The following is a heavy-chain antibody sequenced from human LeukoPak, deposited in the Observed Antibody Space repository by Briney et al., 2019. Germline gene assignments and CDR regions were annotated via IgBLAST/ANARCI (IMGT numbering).Heavy chain of an antibody. CDR2: IYYSETT. D-gene: IGHD3-3*01. V-gene: IGHV4-39*01. J-gene: IGHJ3*02. CDR1: GGSINTANYY. CDR3: ARHLADFWSGDDAFDI. Sequence: SETLSLTCTVSGGSINTANYYWGWLRQPPGKGLEWIGSIYYSETTYDNPSLKSRVTISIETSKNQFSLKLSSVTAADTAVYYCARHLADFWSGDDAFDIWGQGTMVTVSS.